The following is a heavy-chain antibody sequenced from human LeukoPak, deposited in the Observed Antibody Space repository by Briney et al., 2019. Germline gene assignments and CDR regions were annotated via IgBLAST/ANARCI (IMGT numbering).Heavy chain of an antibody. D-gene: IGHD1-26*01. CDR3: ASSPLGGSYHGRHIDY. J-gene: IGHJ4*02. V-gene: IGHV4-34*01. CDR1: GGSFSGYY. CDR2: INHSGST. Sequence: SETLSLTCAVYGGSFSGYYWSWIRQPPGKELEWIGEINHSGSTNYNPSLKSRVTISVDTSKNQFSLKLSSVTAADTAVYYCASSPLGGSYHGRHIDYWGQGTLVTVSS.